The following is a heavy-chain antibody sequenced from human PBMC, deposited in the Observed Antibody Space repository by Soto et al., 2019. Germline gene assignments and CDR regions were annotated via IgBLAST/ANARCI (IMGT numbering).Heavy chain of an antibody. Sequence: ASVKVSCKASGGTFSSYAISWVRQAPGQGLEWMGGIIPIFGTANYAQKFQGRVTITADESTSTAYMELSSLRSEDTAVYYCARASFNYYGSGSYAGMVSYYYYYGMDVWGQGTTVTVSS. CDR3: ARASFNYYGSGSYAGMVSYYYYYGMDV. V-gene: IGHV1-69*13. CDR2: IIPIFGTA. D-gene: IGHD3-10*01. CDR1: GGTFSSYA. J-gene: IGHJ6*02.